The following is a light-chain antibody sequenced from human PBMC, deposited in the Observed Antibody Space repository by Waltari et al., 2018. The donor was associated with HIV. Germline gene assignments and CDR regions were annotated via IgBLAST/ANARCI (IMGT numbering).Light chain of an antibody. CDR1: QSVLYSSNNKNY. CDR2: WAS. J-gene: IGKJ1*01. CDR3: QQYYSTPWT. V-gene: IGKV4-1*01. Sequence: DIVMTQSPDSLAVSLGERATLHCNSSQSVLYSSNNKNYLAWYQQKPGQPPKLLIYWASTRESGVPDRFSGSGSGTDFTLTISSLQAEDVAVYYCQQYYSTPWTFGQGTKVEIK.